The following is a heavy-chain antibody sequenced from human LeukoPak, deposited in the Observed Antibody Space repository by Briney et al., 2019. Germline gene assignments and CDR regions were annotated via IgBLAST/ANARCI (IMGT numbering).Heavy chain of an antibody. Sequence: PGGSLRLSCAASGFTFSSYSMNWVRQAPGKGLEWVSSISSSSSYIYYADSVKGRFTISRDNAKNSLYLQMNSLRAEDTAVYYCARGSLSTVVTSGFDYWGQGTLVTVSP. J-gene: IGHJ4*02. D-gene: IGHD4-23*01. CDR3: ARGSLSTVVTSGFDY. CDR2: ISSSSSYI. V-gene: IGHV3-21*01. CDR1: GFTFSSYS.